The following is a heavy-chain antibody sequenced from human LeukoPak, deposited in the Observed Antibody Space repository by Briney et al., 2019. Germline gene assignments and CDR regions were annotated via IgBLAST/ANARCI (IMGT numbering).Heavy chain of an antibody. CDR1: GGTFSSYA. Sequence: GASVKVSCKASGGTFSSYAISWVRQAPGQGLEWMGRIIPIFGIANYAQKFQGRVTITADKPTSTAYMELSSLRSEDTAVYYCTRDLIGGIVGATDDAFDIWGQGTMVTVSS. V-gene: IGHV1-69*04. CDR3: TRDLIGGIVGATDDAFDI. D-gene: IGHD1-26*01. CDR2: IIPIFGIA. J-gene: IGHJ3*02.